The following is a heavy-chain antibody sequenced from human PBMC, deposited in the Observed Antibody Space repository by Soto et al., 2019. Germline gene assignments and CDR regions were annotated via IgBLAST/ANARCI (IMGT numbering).Heavy chain of an antibody. J-gene: IGHJ6*02. Sequence: GASVKVSCKASGYTFTSYYMHWVRQAPGQGLEWMGWINPNSGGTNYAQKFQGRVTMTRDTSISTAYMELSRLRSDDTAVYYCARDGTDSLSRYYGMDVWGQGTTVTVSS. CDR1: GYTFTSYY. CDR3: ARDGTDSLSRYYGMDV. CDR2: INPNSGGT. D-gene: IGHD1-26*01. V-gene: IGHV1-2*02.